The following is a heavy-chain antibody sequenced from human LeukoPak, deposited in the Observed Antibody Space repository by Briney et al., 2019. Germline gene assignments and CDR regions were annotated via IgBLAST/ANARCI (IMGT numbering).Heavy chain of an antibody. CDR1: GFTFSSYW. J-gene: IGHJ4*02. Sequence: GGSLRLSCAASGFTFSSYWMSWVRQAPGKGLEGVANIRQDGSDKNYVDSVKGRFTISRDNAKNSLYLQMNGLRAEDTAVYYCVRESRSSGGSRWGQGTLVTVSS. D-gene: IGHD2-15*01. V-gene: IGHV3-7*01. CDR2: IRQDGSDK. CDR3: VRESRSSGGSR.